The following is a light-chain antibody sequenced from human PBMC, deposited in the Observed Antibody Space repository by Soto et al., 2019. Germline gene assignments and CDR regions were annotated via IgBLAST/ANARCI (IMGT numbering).Light chain of an antibody. J-gene: IGKJ5*01. Sequence: EIVMTQSPATLSVSPGERATLSCRASQTVIRNYLAWHQQKPGQTPRLLVYGASSRATGIPDRFSGSGSATDFTLTISRLEPEDFALYYCQHYGRSPITFGQGTRLEIK. CDR2: GAS. V-gene: IGKV3-20*01. CDR1: QTVIRNY. CDR3: QHYGRSPIT.